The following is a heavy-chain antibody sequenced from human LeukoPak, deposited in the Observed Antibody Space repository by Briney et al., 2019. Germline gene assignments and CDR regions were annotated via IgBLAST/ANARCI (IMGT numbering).Heavy chain of an antibody. V-gene: IGHV3-33*01. J-gene: IGHJ4*02. CDR3: ARDTDGGSAIDY. D-gene: IGHD1-26*01. CDR1: GFTFSSYG. Sequence: GGSLRLSCAASGFTFSSYGMHWVRQAPGKGLEWVAVIWCDGSNKYYADSVKGRFTISRDNSKNTLYLQMNSLRAEDTAVYYCARDTDGGSAIDYWGQGTLVTVSS. CDR2: IWCDGSNK.